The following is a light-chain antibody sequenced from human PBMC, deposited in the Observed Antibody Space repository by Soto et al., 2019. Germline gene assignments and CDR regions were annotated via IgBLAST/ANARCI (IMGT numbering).Light chain of an antibody. J-gene: IGLJ2*01. Sequence: QSVLTQPPSVSEAPRQRVTISCSGSSSNIGTNAVNWYQQLPGKSPKLLIYFDDVLPSGVSDRFSGSKSGTSASLAISGLQSEDEGDYYCAAWDDSLSGPVFGGGTQLTVL. CDR2: FDD. V-gene: IGLV1-36*01. CDR1: SSNIGTNA. CDR3: AAWDDSLSGPV.